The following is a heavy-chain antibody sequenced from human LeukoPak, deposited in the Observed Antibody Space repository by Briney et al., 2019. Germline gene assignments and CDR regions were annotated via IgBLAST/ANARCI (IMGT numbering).Heavy chain of an antibody. Sequence: ASVTVSCKASGGTFSSYAISWVRQAPGQGLEWMGGIIPISGGTSYPQKFQGRVTMTRDTSITTAYMELSRLRSDDTAVYYCAREFPSVGLDYWGQGTLVTVSS. D-gene: IGHD1-26*01. V-gene: IGHV1-2*02. CDR2: IIPISGGT. CDR3: AREFPSVGLDY. J-gene: IGHJ4*02. CDR1: GGTFSSYA.